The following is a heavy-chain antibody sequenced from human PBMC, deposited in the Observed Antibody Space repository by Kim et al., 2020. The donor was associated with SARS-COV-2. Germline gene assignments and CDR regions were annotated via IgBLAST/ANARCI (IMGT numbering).Heavy chain of an antibody. CDR1: GGTFSSYA. Sequence: SVKVSCKASGGTFSSYAISWVRQAPGQGLEWMGGIIPIFGTANYAQKFQGRVTITADESTSTAYMELISLRSEDTAVYYCARVEQQRDYYYYYGMDVWGQGTTVTVSS. V-gene: IGHV1-69*13. CDR2: IIPIFGTA. J-gene: IGHJ6*02. D-gene: IGHD6-13*01. CDR3: ARVEQQRDYYYYYGMDV.